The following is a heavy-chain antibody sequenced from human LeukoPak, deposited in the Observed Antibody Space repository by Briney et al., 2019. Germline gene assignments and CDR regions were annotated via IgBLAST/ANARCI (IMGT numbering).Heavy chain of an antibody. CDR3: ARDHGTSGYYPDY. Sequence: ASVKVSCKASGYTFTGYYMHWVRQAPGQGLEWMGWINPNSGGTNYAQKFQGRVTMTRDTSISTAYMELNSLRAEDTAVYYCARDHGTSGYYPDYWGQGTLVTVSS. D-gene: IGHD3-22*01. CDR2: INPNSGGT. CDR1: GYTFTGYY. J-gene: IGHJ4*02. V-gene: IGHV1-2*02.